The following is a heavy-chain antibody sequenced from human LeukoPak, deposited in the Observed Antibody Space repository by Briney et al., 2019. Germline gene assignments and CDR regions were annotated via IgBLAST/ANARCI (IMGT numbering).Heavy chain of an antibody. Sequence: GSLRLSCTASGFTFGDYAMSWFRQAPGKGLEWVSAISGSGGSTYYADSVKGRFTISRDNSKNTLYLQMNSLRAEDTAVYYCAKPFRIQLWLRYFDYWGQGTLVTVSS. CDR3: AKPFRIQLWLRYFDY. V-gene: IGHV3-23*01. CDR1: GFTFGDYA. J-gene: IGHJ4*02. D-gene: IGHD5-18*01. CDR2: ISGSGGST.